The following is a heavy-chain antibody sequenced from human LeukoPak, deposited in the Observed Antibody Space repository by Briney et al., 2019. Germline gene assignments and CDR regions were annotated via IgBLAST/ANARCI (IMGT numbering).Heavy chain of an antibody. D-gene: IGHD2-21*02. CDR1: GSTFSSYG. CDR3: AKEGWGPVVVTALSYYYYYMDV. Sequence: PGGSLRLSCAASGSTFSSYGMHWVRQAPGKGLEWVAFIRYDGSNKYYADSVKGRFTISRDNSKNTLYLQMNSLRAEDTAVYYCAKEGWGPVVVTALSYYYYYMDVWGKGTTVTVSS. V-gene: IGHV3-30*02. CDR2: IRYDGSNK. J-gene: IGHJ6*03.